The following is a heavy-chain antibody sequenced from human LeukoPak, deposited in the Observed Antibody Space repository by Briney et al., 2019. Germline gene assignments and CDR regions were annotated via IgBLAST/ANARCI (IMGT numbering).Heavy chain of an antibody. D-gene: IGHD4-17*01. J-gene: IGHJ4*02. CDR2: IKQDGSEK. V-gene: IGHV3-7*01. CDR1: GFIFSSNW. Sequence: GGSLRLSCAASGFIFSSNWMSWVRQAPGKGLEWVAMIKQDGSEKYYVDSVKGRFTISRDSAKNSLYLQMNSLRDEDTAVYYCARDHDYGFDYRGQGILVTVSS. CDR3: ARDHDYGFDY.